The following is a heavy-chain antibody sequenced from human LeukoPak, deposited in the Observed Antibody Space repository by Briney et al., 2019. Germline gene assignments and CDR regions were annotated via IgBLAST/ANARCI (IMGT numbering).Heavy chain of an antibody. J-gene: IGHJ3*02. CDR1: GYTFTSYG. CDR3: ARDRYYYDSSGYYYDAFDI. CDR2: ISAYNGNT. V-gene: IGHV1-18*01. D-gene: IGHD3-22*01. Sequence: ASVKVSCKASGYTFTSYGISWVRQAPGQGLEWMGWISAYNGNTNYAQKLQGRVTMTTDTSTSTAYMELRSLRSDDTAVYYCARDRYYYDSSGYYYDAFDIXGXGTMVTVSS.